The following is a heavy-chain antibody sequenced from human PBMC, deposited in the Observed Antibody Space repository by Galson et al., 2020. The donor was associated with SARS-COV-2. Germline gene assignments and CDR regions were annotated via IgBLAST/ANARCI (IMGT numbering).Heavy chain of an antibody. J-gene: IGHJ5*02. CDR2: IYHSGST. V-gene: IGHV4-4*02. Sequence: SETLSLTCAVSGGSISSSNWWSWVRQPPGKGLEWIGEIYHSGSTNYNPSLKSRVTISVDKSKNQFSLKLSSVTAADTAVYYCARRYCSSTSCQNWFDPWGQGTLVTVSS. D-gene: IGHD2-2*01. CDR3: ARRYCSSTSCQNWFDP. CDR1: GGSISSSNW.